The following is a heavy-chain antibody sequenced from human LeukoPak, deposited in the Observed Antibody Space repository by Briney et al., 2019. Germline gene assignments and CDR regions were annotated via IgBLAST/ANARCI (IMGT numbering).Heavy chain of an antibody. J-gene: IGHJ4*02. CDR1: GGPFRGYY. V-gene: IGHV4-34*01. Sequence: PSETLSLTCAVSGGPFRGYYWSWIRQSPGKGLEWIGEINHSGSTNFNPSLKSRVTISVDTSKNQFSLKLSSVTAADTAVYYCARARITIFGVVIMFGYYFDYWGQGTLVTVSS. D-gene: IGHD3-3*01. CDR2: INHSGST. CDR3: ARARITIFGVVIMFGYYFDY.